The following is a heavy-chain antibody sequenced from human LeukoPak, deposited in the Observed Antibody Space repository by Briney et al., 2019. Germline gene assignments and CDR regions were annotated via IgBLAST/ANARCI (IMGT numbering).Heavy chain of an antibody. CDR2: INHSGST. J-gene: IGHJ4*02. V-gene: IGHV4-34*01. CDR1: GGSFSGYY. Sequence: SGTLSLTCAVYGGSFSGYYWSWIRQPPGKGLEWIGEINHSGSTKYNPSLKSRVTISVYTFKNQFSLKLSSVTAAATAVYSCARGGAWYSDSSGDKTDYWGQGTLVTVSS. D-gene: IGHD3-22*01. CDR3: ARGGAWYSDSSGDKTDY.